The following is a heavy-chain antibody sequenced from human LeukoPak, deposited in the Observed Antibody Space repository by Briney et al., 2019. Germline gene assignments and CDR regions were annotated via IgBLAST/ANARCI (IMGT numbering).Heavy chain of an antibody. J-gene: IGHJ6*02. CDR3: ARGTVIFGVVIYYYGMDV. CDR2: IIPNLGIA. D-gene: IGHD3-3*01. V-gene: IGHV1-69*04. CDR1: GGTFSSNA. Sequence: GASVKVSCKASGGTFSSNAISWVRQAPGQGLEWTGRIIPNLGIANYAQKFQGRVAITADKSTSTAYMELSSLRSEDTAVYYCARGTVIFGVVIYYYGMDVWGQGATVTVSS.